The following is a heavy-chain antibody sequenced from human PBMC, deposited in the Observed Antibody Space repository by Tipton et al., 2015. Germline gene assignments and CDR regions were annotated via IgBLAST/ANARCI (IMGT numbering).Heavy chain of an antibody. V-gene: IGHV3-7*01. CDR3: AGSDFGWGSS. J-gene: IGHJ5*02. Sequence: VQLVQSGGGLVQPGRSLRLSCAASGFTFSSYWMSWVRQAPGKGLEWVANINQDGSEIYYVDSVKGRFTISRDNAKNSLYLQMNSLRAEDTAVYYCAGSDFGWGSSWGQGTLVTVSS. CDR1: GFTFSSYW. CDR2: INQDGSEI. D-gene: IGHD6-19*01.